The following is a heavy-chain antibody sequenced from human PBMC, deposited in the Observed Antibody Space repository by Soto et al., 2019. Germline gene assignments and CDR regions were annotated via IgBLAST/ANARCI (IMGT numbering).Heavy chain of an antibody. Sequence: SETLSLTCPVSGDAVGGPSYWWVWIRQSPEKGLEWIGSVYSSGTTYYKPSLRSRVSISVDVPNNQFSLKVYSVTAADTGVYYCARQIGRGWFASCGPGSLVIGSS. CDR3: ARQIGRGWFAS. D-gene: IGHD2-15*01. J-gene: IGHJ5*01. CDR1: GDAVGGPSYW. V-gene: IGHV4-39*01. CDR2: VYSSGTT.